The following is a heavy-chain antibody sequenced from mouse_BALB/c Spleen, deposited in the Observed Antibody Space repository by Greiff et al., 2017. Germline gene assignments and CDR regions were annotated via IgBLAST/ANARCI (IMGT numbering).Heavy chain of an antibody. J-gene: IGHJ4*01. V-gene: IGHV3-2*02. D-gene: IGHD2-3*01. Sequence: ESGPGLVKPSQSLSLTCTVTGYSITSDYAWNWIRQFPGNKLEWMGYISYSGSTSYNPSLKSRISITRDTSKNQFFLQLNSVTTEDTATYYCARSDGYPYYAMDYWGQGTSVTVSS. CDR3: ARSDGYPYYAMDY. CDR1: GYSITSDYA. CDR2: ISYSGST.